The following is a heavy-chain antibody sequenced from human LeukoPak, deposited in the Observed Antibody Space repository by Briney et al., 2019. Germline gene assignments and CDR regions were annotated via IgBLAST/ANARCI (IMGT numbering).Heavy chain of an antibody. Sequence: GGSLRLSCAASGFTFSSYWMSWVRQAPGKGLEWVANIKKDGSEKYYVDSVKGRFTISRDSAKTSLYLHMISLRAEDTAVYYCARHLSGVTGYTYGRGIDYWGQGTLVTVSS. CDR1: GFTFSSYW. CDR3: ARHLSGVTGYTYGRGIDY. D-gene: IGHD5-18*01. V-gene: IGHV3-7*01. CDR2: IKKDGSEK. J-gene: IGHJ4*02.